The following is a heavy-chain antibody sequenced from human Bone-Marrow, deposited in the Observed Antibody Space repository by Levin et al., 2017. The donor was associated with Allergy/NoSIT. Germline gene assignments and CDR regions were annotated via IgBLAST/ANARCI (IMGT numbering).Heavy chain of an antibody. CDR1: GFTLGDYG. V-gene: IGHV3-9*01. D-gene: IGHD5/OR15-5a*01. J-gene: IGHJ4*02. CDR3: ASVADY. Sequence: PGGSLRLSCVISGFTLGDYGMYWARQAPGKGLEWVSGITWNGENTGYADSVKGRFTISRDKAKNSLYLQMNSLRTEDTALYYCASVADYWGQGTLVTVSS. CDR2: ITWNGENT.